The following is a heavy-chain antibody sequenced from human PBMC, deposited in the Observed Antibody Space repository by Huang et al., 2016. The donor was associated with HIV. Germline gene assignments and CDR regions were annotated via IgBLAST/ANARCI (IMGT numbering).Heavy chain of an antibody. V-gene: IGHV3-7*01. CDR3: ATKTAGMDI. CDR2: IKQDESEK. D-gene: IGHD1-7*01. CDR1: TFPFGADW. J-gene: IGHJ6*02. Sequence: VESGGRSVQPGGSIKLSCVGSTFPFGADWMSWVRQPPGKGMEWVDKIKQDESEKYYADSVKGRFNISRDNARKVLLLEMENLRVEDTAMYFCATKTAGMDIWGQGTTVTVSS.